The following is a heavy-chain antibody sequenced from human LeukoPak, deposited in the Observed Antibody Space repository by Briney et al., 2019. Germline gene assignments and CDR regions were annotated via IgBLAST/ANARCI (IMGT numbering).Heavy chain of an antibody. CDR2: ISSSSSYI. J-gene: IGHJ4*02. V-gene: IGHV3-21*01. CDR1: GFTFSSYS. CDR3: ARDQMTTVTTE. D-gene: IGHD4-17*01. Sequence: GGSLRLSCAASGFTFSSYSMNWVRQAPGKGLEWVSSISSSSSYIYYADSVKGRFTISRDNAKNSLYLQMNSLRAEDTAVYYCARDQMTTVTTEWGQGTLVTVSS.